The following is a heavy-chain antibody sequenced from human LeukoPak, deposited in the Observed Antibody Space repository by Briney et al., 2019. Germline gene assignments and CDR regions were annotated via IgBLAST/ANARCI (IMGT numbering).Heavy chain of an antibody. V-gene: IGHV1-2*06. CDR3: ARGMIGYQLLTVDY. Sequence: ASVKVSCKASGYTFTGYYMHWVRQAPGQGLEWIGRINPNSGGTNYAQKFQGRVTMTRDTSISTAYMELSRLRSDDTAVYYCARGMIGYQLLTVDYWGQGTLVTVSS. J-gene: IGHJ4*02. CDR1: GYTFTGYY. D-gene: IGHD2-2*01. CDR2: INPNSGGT.